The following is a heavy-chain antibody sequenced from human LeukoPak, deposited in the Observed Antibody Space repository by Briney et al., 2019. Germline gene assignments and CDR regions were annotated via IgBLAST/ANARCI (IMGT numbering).Heavy chain of an antibody. Sequence: SVKVSCKASGGTFSSYAISWVRQAPGQGLEWMGGIIPIFGTANYAQKFQGRVTITADESTSTAYMELSSLRSEDTAVYYWARVGGEDYGDYGGGYWGQGTLVTVSS. J-gene: IGHJ4*02. CDR3: ARVGGEDYGDYGGGY. D-gene: IGHD4-17*01. CDR2: IIPIFGTA. CDR1: GGTFSSYA. V-gene: IGHV1-69*13.